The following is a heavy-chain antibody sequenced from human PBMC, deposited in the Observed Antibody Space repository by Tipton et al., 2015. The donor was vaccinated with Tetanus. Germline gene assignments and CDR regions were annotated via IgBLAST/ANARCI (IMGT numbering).Heavy chain of an antibody. CDR2: ISSSSSYI. V-gene: IGHV3-21*01. D-gene: IGHD3-9*01. CDR3: ARPPFRSFDWLLTSDAFDI. Sequence: SLRLSCAASGFTFSSYSMNWVRQAPGKGLEWVSSISSSSSYIYYADSVKGRFTISRDNAKNSLYLQMNSLRVEDTAVYYCARPPFRSFDWLLTSDAFDIWGQGTMVTVSS. CDR1: GFTFSSYS. J-gene: IGHJ3*02.